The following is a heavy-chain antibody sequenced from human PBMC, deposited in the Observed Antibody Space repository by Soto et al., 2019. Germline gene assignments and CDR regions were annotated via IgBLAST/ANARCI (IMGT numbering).Heavy chain of an antibody. Sequence: GGSLRLSCAASGFTFSSYGMHWVRQAPGKGLEWVAVISYDGSNKYYADSVKGRFTISRDNSKNTLYLQMNSLRAEDTAVYYCAKDYWRSIAAAGTNYYYYGMDVWGQGTTVTVSS. CDR3: AKDYWRSIAAAGTNYYYYGMDV. D-gene: IGHD6-13*01. J-gene: IGHJ6*02. V-gene: IGHV3-30*18. CDR1: GFTFSSYG. CDR2: ISYDGSNK.